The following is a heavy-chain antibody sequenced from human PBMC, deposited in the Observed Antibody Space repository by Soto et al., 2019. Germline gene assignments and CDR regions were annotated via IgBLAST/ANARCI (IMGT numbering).Heavy chain of an antibody. CDR3: ARDGAEYYYDSSGYYYYYYGMDV. D-gene: IGHD3-22*01. V-gene: IGHV3-30-3*01. CDR2: ISYDGSNK. J-gene: IGHJ6*01. CDR1: GFTFSSYA. Sequence: QVQLVESGGGVVQPGRSLRLSCAASGFTFSSYAMHWVRQAPGKGLEWVAVISYDGSNKYYADSVKGRFTISRDNSKNTLYLQMNSLRAEDTAVYYCARDGAEYYYDSSGYYYYYYGMDVW.